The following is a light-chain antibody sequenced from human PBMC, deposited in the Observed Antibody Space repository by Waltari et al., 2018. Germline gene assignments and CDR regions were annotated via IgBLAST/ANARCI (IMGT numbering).Light chain of an antibody. V-gene: IGKV4-1*01. Sequence: DIVMTQSPDSLAVSLGERATINCTSSQGVLYSSNKKNYIAWYQQKPRQPPKLLIYWSSTREPGVPERFSGSGSGTEFTLTISGLQAQDVAVYYCQQYYTTPYTFGQGTKLELK. CDR2: WSS. J-gene: IGKJ2*01. CDR1: QGVLYSSNKKNY. CDR3: QQYYTTPYT.